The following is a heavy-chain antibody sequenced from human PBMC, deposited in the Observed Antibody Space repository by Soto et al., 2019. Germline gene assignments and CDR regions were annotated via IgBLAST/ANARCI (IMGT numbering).Heavy chain of an antibody. CDR1: GGSFSGYY. CDR2: INHSGST. D-gene: IGHD1-7*01. V-gene: IGHV4-34*01. Sequence: SETLSLTCAVYGGSFSGYYWSWIRQPPGKGLEWIGEINHSGSTNYNPSLKSRVTISVDTSKNQFSLKLSSVTAADTAVYYCARERNYKHYYYYYYMDVWGKGTTVTVS. J-gene: IGHJ6*03. CDR3: ARERNYKHYYYYYYMDV.